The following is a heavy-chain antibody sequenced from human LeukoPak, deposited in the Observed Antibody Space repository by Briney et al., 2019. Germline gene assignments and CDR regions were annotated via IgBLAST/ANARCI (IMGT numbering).Heavy chain of an antibody. CDR2: IRYDGSNK. D-gene: IGHD3-22*01. V-gene: IGHV3-30*02. Sequence: PGGSLRLSCAASGFTFSSYVMHWVRQAPGKGLEWVAFIRYDGSNKYYADSVKGRFTISRDNFKNTLYMQMNSLRAEDTAVYYCANDVKPYYDSSGYYYEAGSYFDYWGQGTLVTVSS. CDR1: GFTFSSYV. CDR3: ANDVKPYYDSSGYYYEAGSYFDY. J-gene: IGHJ4*02.